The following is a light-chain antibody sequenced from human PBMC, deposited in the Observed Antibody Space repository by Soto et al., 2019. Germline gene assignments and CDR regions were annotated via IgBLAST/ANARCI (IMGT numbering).Light chain of an antibody. Sequence: EIVLTQSPGTLSLSPGDRATLFCRASQSVSSTHLAWYHQKPGQAPRLLIYGASTRASGIPDRFSGSGSGTDFTLTISRLETEDFAVYYCHQDGSSPQTFGQGTKVEIK. CDR1: QSVSSTH. V-gene: IGKV3-20*01. CDR3: HQDGSSPQT. CDR2: GAS. J-gene: IGKJ1*01.